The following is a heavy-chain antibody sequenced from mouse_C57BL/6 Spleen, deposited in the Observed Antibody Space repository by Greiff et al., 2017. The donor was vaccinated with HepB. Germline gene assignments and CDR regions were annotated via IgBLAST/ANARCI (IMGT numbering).Heavy chain of an antibody. CDR3: ERQGGFYYGSSPWYFDV. V-gene: IGHV5-6*01. J-gene: IGHJ1*03. Sequence: EVMLVESGGDLVKPGGSLKLSCAASGFTFSSYGMSWVRQTPDKRLEWVATISSGGSYTYYPDSVKGRFTISRDNAKNTLYLQMSSLKSEDTAMYYCERQGGFYYGSSPWYFDVWGTGTTVTVSS. CDR1: GFTFSSYG. D-gene: IGHD1-1*01. CDR2: ISSGGSYT.